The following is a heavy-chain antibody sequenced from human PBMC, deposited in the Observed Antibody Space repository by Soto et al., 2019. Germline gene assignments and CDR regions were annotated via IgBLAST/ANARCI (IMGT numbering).Heavy chain of an antibody. CDR3: ARDPAVRKFDWLGYFFDY. V-gene: IGHV3-48*03. D-gene: IGHD3-9*01. J-gene: IGHJ4*02. CDR1: GFTFRSYE. CDR2: ISSSGTTT. Sequence: EVQLVESGGGLVQPGGSLRLSCAASGFTFRSYEMNWVRQAPGKGLEWISYISSSGTTTYYADSVKGRFTISRDNANNSLVLQMNSLRAEDTAVYYCARDPAVRKFDWLGYFFDYWGQGTLVTVSS.